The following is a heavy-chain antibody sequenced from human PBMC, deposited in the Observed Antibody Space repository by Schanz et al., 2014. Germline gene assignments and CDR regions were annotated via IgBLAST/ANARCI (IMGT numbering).Heavy chain of an antibody. CDR1: GGTFSSYT. D-gene: IGHD6-13*01. CDR3: ASSGGGYSSSWGIDF. Sequence: QVQLVQSGAEVKKPGSSVKVSCKASGGTFSSYTISWVRQAPGQGLEWMGRIISILGIANYARQFQGRVTITADKSTFTAYRDVSSLRSEDTAVYYSASSGGGYSSSWGIDFWGQGTLVTVSS. V-gene: IGHV1-69*02. CDR2: IISILGIA. J-gene: IGHJ4*01.